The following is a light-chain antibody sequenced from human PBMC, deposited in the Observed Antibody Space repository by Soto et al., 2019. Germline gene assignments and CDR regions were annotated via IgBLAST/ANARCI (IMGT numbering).Light chain of an antibody. CDR2: GAS. CDR3: QQSSTTPPT. Sequence: DIQMTQSPSSLSASVGDRVTITCRASQSLSRYLNWYQHKPGEAPKLLIYGASSLQSGVPSRFSGSGSGTDFTLIISSLQPEDFATYYCQQSSTTPPTFGQGTKVEIK. V-gene: IGKV1-39*01. CDR1: QSLSRY. J-gene: IGKJ1*01.